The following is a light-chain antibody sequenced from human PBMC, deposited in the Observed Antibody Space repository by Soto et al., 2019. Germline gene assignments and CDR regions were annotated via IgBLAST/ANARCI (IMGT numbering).Light chain of an antibody. V-gene: IGKV1-27*01. J-gene: IGKJ1*01. CDR3: QKYDSAPQT. CDR2: TAS. CDR1: QDIGNY. Sequence: DIQMTQSPSSLSASVGDRVSITCRASQDIGNYLAWCQQKPGRVPKLLIHTASSLQSGVPSRFSGSGSGSDFTLTISSLQPEDVATYFCQKYDSAPQTFGQGTKVEIK.